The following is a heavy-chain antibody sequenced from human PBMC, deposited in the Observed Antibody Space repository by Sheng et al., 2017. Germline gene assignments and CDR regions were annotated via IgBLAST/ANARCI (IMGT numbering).Heavy chain of an antibody. J-gene: IGHJ5*02. CDR1: GGTFSSYA. Sequence: QVQLVQSGAEVKKPGSSVKVSCKASGGTFSSYAISWVRQAPGQGLEWMGGIIPILGIANYAQKFQGRVTITADKSTSTAYMELSSLRSEDTAVYYCARSDYDYVWGSYRANWFDPWGQGTLVTVSS. V-gene: IGHV1-69*04. CDR2: IIPILGIA. CDR3: ARSDYDYVWGSYRANWFDP. D-gene: IGHD3-16*02.